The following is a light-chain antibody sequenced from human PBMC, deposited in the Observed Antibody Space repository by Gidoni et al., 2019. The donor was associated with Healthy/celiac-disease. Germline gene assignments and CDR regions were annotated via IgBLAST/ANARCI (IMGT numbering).Light chain of an antibody. CDR2: KAS. CDR1: QRISSW. Sequence: IQLTQSPSTLSASVGDRVTITCRASQRISSWLDWYQQKPGKAPKLLIYKASSLESGVPSRFSGSGSGTEFTLTISSLQPDDFATYYCQQYNSYPWTFGQGTKVEIK. CDR3: QQYNSYPWT. J-gene: IGKJ1*01. V-gene: IGKV1-5*03.